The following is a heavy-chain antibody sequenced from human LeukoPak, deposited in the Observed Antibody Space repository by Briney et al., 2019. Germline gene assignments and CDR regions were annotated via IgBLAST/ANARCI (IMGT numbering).Heavy chain of an antibody. V-gene: IGHV1-3*01. CDR2: INAGNGNT. Sequence: ASVKVSCKASGYAFTNFAIHWVRQAPGQSLEWMGWINAGNGNTKYSQRLQGRVTITRDTSASTAYMEVSSLRSEDTAVYFCARDFIAVGGSNLFLMVWGQGTLVTVSS. D-gene: IGHD6-13*01. CDR1: GYAFTNFA. J-gene: IGHJ4*02. CDR3: ARDFIAVGGSNLFLMV.